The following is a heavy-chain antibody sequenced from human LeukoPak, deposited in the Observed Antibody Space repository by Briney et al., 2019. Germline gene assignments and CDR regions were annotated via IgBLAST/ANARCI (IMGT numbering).Heavy chain of an antibody. Sequence: PSETLSLTCSVSGVSIRNYYWSWIRQPAGKGLEWIGRIYTSGTTDYNPSLKSRLTMSVDTSRNHFSLKLTSVTAADTAVYYCSRESKSYDGCGYHHDCWGQGALVTVSS. D-gene: IGHD3-22*01. J-gene: IGHJ4*02. V-gene: IGHV4-4*07. CDR1: GVSIRNYY. CDR2: IYTSGTT. CDR3: SRESKSYDGCGYHHDC.